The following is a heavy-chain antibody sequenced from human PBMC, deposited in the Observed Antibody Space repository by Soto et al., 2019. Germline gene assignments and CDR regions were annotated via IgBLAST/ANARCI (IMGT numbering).Heavy chain of an antibody. CDR2: INHSGST. J-gene: IGHJ1*01. V-gene: IGHV4-34*01. CDR1: GGSFSGYY. Sequence: SETLSLTCAVYGGSFSGYYWSWIRQPPGKGLEWIGEINHSGSTNYNPSLKSRVTISVDTSKNQFSLKLSSVTAADTAVYYCARGRIVVVVAATYRPAEYFQHWGQGTLVTVSS. D-gene: IGHD2-15*01. CDR3: ARGRIVVVVAATYRPAEYFQH.